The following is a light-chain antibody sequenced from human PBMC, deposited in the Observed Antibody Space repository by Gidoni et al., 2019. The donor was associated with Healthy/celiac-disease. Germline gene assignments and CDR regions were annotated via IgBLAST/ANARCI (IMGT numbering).Light chain of an antibody. V-gene: IGLV1-40*01. CDR1: SSNIGAGYD. CDR3: QSYDSSLSGSV. CDR2: GNS. Sequence: QSVLTQPPSVSGAPGQGVTIPCTGSSSNIGAGYDVPWYQQRPGTAPKLLIYGNSNRPSGVPDRFSGSKSGTSASLAITGLQAEDEADYYCQSYDSSLSGSVFGGGTKLTVL. J-gene: IGLJ2*01.